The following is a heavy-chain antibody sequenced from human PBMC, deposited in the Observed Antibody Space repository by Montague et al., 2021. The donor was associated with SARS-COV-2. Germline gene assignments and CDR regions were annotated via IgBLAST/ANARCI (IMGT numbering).Heavy chain of an antibody. CDR2: ITDGGNT. V-gene: IGHV4-34*01. CDR1: GGSFSGYY. D-gene: IGHD2-15*01. J-gene: IGHJ3*02. Sequence: SETLSLTCAVYGGSFSGYYWSWIRQPPGMGLEWIGGITDGGNTDYNPSLKSRVTLSVDTSKRHFSLTLTSLTAVDTSVYYCARRQLGYCDGVGCPLDAFDIWGQGTTATVSS. CDR3: ARRQLGYCDGVGCPLDAFDI.